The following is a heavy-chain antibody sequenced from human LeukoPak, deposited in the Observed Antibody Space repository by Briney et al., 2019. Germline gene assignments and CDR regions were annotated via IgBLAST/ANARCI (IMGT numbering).Heavy chain of an antibody. CDR2: IKLDGSEK. V-gene: IGHV3-7*03. J-gene: IGHJ4*02. CDR3: AKQLGYCSDGSCYFPY. D-gene: IGHD2-15*01. CDR1: GFTLGKYW. Sequence: PGGSLRLSCVASGFTLGKYWMSWVRQAPGKGLEWVANIKLDGSEKNYVDSVKGRFTISRDNTKNSLYLQMNSLRAEDTAVYYCAKQLGYCSDGSCYFPYWGQGTLVTVSS.